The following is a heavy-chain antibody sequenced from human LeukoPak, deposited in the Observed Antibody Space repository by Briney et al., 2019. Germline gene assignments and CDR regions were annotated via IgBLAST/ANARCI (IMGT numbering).Heavy chain of an antibody. V-gene: IGHV3-7*01. CDR2: INQDGSEI. Sequence: GGSLRLSFAASGFTFSSYWMSWVRQAPGKGLEWVAKINQDGSEIFYVDSMKGRFTISRDNAKNSLYLQMNSLRAEDTAVYYCAESGSGWYGHYWGQGTLVTVSS. CDR1: GFTFSSYW. D-gene: IGHD6-19*01. CDR3: AESGSGWYGHY. J-gene: IGHJ4*02.